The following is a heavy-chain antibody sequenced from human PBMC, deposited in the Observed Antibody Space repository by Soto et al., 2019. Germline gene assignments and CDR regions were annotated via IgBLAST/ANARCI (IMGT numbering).Heavy chain of an antibody. D-gene: IGHD6-19*01. CDR1: GCTYTGYY. CDR3: ATSRTSIAVAGGTEYYFDY. J-gene: IGHJ4*02. Sequence: ASARASCKASGCTYTGYYMNWVRQAPGQGLEWMGWIIPNSGGTNYAQNFQGWVSMTRDTSISTAYMERSMLRSDDTALYYCATSRTSIAVAGGTEYYFDYWGQGTLVTVSS. CDR2: IIPNSGGT. V-gene: IGHV1-2*04.